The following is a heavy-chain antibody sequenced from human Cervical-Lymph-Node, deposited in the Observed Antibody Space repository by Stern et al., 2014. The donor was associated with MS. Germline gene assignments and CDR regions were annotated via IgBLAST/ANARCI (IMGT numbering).Heavy chain of an antibody. D-gene: IGHD6-19*01. CDR1: GFTFVNAW. V-gene: IGHV3-15*01. CDR2: IKSNSEGGTT. J-gene: IGHJ4*02. Sequence: EVHLVESGGGLVKPGGSLRLSCAASGFTFVNAWMSWVRQTPGKGLEWVGRIKSNSEGGTTDYGAPVKGRFTISRDDSKNTLFLQMNSLKIDDAAVYYCTTHYSSAWPFDRWGQGTLVTVSS. CDR3: TTHYSSAWPFDR.